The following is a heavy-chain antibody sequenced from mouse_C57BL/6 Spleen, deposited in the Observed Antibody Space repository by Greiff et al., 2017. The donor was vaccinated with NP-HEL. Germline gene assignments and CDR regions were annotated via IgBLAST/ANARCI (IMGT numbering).Heavy chain of an antibody. V-gene: IGHV5-4*01. CDR1: GFTFSSYA. CDR2: ISDGGSYT. CDR3: ARDRAYYSNYAYFDY. Sequence: EVKVVESGGGLVKPGGSLKLSCAASGFTFSSYAMSWVRQTPEKRLEWVATISDGGSYTYYPDNVKGRFTISRDNAKNNLYLQMSHLKSEDTARYYCARDRAYYSNYAYFDYWGQGTTLTVSS. J-gene: IGHJ2*01. D-gene: IGHD2-5*01.